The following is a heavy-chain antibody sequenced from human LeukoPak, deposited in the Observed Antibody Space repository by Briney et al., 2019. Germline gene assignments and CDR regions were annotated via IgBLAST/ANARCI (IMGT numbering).Heavy chain of an antibody. CDR2: IYSGGST. Sequence: WGSLRLSCAVSGFTVSSNYMSWVRQAPGKGLEWVSVIYSGGSTYYADSVKGRFTISRDNSKNTLYLQMNSLRAEDTAVYYCASDQRGCSGGSWCSRAFDIWGQGTMVTVSS. V-gene: IGHV3-53*01. D-gene: IGHD2-15*01. CDR1: GFTVSSNY. CDR3: ASDQRGCSGGSWCSRAFDI. J-gene: IGHJ3*02.